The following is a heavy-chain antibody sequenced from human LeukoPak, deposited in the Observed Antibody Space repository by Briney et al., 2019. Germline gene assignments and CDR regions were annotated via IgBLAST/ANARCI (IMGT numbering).Heavy chain of an antibody. J-gene: IGHJ5*02. CDR1: GFTFSNYG. D-gene: IGHD4-17*01. V-gene: IGHV3-13*01. CDR2: IGTAGDT. Sequence: AGGSLRLSCAASGFTFSNYGMFWVRHATGKGLEWVSAIGTAGDTYYPGSVKGRFTISRENAKNSLYLQMNSLRAGDTAVYYCAREDYVGFDPWGQGTLVTVSS. CDR3: AREDYVGFDP.